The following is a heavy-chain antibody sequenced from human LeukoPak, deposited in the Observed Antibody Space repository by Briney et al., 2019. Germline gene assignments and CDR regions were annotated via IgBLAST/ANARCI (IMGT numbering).Heavy chain of an antibody. Sequence: GGSLRLSCAASGFTFSNYGMNWVRQAPGKGLEWVSYISSSGSTKYYADSVKGRFTISRDNAKNSLYLQMNSLRAEDTAVYYCATTIAVPGAWSFQHWGQGTLVTVSS. CDR3: ATTIAVPGAWSFQH. J-gene: IGHJ1*01. D-gene: IGHD6-19*01. V-gene: IGHV3-48*04. CDR1: GFTFSNYG. CDR2: ISSSGSTK.